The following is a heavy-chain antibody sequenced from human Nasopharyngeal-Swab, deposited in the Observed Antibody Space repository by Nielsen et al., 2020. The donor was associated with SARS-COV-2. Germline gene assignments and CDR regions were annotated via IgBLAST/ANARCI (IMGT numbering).Heavy chain of an antibody. Sequence: SETLSLTCIVSGGSISSGGNYWSWIRQHPGKGLEWIGYIYYSGSTYYNPSLKSRVTISVDTSKNQFSLKLSSVTAADTAVYYCARVSSSTSFRTPYYFDYWGQGTLVTVSS. CDR1: GGSISSGGNY. CDR2: IYYSGST. CDR3: ARVSSSTSFRTPYYFDY. J-gene: IGHJ4*02. V-gene: IGHV4-31*03. D-gene: IGHD2-2*01.